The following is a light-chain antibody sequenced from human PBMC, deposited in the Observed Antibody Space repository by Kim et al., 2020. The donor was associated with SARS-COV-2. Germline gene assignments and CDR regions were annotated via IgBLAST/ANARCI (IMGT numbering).Light chain of an antibody. CDR3: SSYTANNILV. V-gene: IGLV2-14*03. J-gene: IGLJ2*01. CDR1: SSDFGIFDS. Sequence: QSALTQPASVTGSPGQSIPISCTGVSSDFGIFDSVSWYQQHPGQAPKLIIYAVAKRPSGVSNRFSGSKSGNTASLTISGLQAGDEAYYYCSSYTANNILVFGGGTKVTVL. CDR2: AVA.